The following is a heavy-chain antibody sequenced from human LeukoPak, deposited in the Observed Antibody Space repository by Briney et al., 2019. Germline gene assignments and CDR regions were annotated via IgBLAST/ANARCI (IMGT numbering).Heavy chain of an antibody. D-gene: IGHD2-2*01. CDR3: AREYCSSTSCSLDAFDI. CDR2: IYYSGST. Sequence: SETLSLTCTVSGGSISSSSYYWGWIRQPPGKGLEWIGSIYYSGSTYYNPSLKSRVTISVDTSKNQFSLKLSSVTAADTAVYYCAREYCSSTSCSLDAFDIWGQGTMVTVSS. J-gene: IGHJ3*02. CDR1: GGSISSSSYY. V-gene: IGHV4-39*02.